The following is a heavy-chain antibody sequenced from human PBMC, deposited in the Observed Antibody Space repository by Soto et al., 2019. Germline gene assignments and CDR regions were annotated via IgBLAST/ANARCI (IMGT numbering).Heavy chain of an antibody. V-gene: IGHV4-31*03. Sequence: QVQLQESGPGLVKPSQTLSLTCTVSGGSISSGSYYWSWIRQHPGKGLERIGYIYYSGSTYYNPSLKSRVTISVDTSKNQFSLNLSSVTAADTAVYYCARYCSGGSCYPGAFDIWDQGTMVTVSS. CDR1: GGSISSGSYY. J-gene: IGHJ3*02. D-gene: IGHD2-15*01. CDR3: ARYCSGGSCYPGAFDI. CDR2: IYYSGST.